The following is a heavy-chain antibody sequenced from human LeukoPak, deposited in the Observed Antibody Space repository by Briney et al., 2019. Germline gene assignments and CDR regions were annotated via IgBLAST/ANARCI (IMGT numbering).Heavy chain of an antibody. CDR2: ISTDGSYT. CDR1: GFTFSGYW. D-gene: IGHD2-2*01. Sequence: GGSLKLSCAASGFTFSGYWMHWVRQAPGKGLVWVARISTDGSYTSYADCVKGRFTISRDNAKNTVYLQMSSLRAEDTAIYYCARICSTTDCLISAWGQGTLVTVSS. V-gene: IGHV3-74*01. J-gene: IGHJ4*02. CDR3: ARICSTTDCLISA.